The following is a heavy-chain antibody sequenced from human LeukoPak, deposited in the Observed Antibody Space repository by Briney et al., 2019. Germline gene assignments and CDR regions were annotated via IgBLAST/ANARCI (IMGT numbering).Heavy chain of an antibody. D-gene: IGHD1-26*01. CDR3: ARELSGSYYGGVY. J-gene: IGHJ4*02. CDR1: GYTFTGYY. CDR2: INPNSGGT. V-gene: IGHV1-2*02. Sequence: ASVKVSCKASGYTFTGYYMHWVRQAPGQGLEWMGWINPNSGGTNYAQKFQGRVTMTRDTSISTAYMELSRLRSDDTAVYYCARELSGSYYGGVYWGQGTLVTVSS.